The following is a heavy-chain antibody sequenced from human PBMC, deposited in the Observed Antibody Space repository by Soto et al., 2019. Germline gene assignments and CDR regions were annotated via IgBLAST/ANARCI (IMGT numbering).Heavy chain of an antibody. V-gene: IGHV4-31*03. D-gene: IGHD4-17*01. CDR3: AVTTVTHGRIDY. Sequence: QVQLQESGPGLVKPSQTLSLTCTVSGGSISSGGYYWSWIRQHPGKGLEWIGYIYYSGSSYYNPSLKSRVTISVDTSKNHFSLKLSSVTAADTAVYYCAVTTVTHGRIDYWGQGTPVTVSS. J-gene: IGHJ4*02. CDR2: IYYSGSS. CDR1: GGSISSGGYY.